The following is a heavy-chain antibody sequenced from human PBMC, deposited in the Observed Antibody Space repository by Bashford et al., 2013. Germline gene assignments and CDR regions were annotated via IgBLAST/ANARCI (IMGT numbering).Heavy chain of an antibody. Sequence: ETLSLTCTVSGGSLSSDYWNWIRQPAGKGLEWLGRIYRSGSTDYNPSLRSRLTMSIDTSKNQFSLQLTSVTAADSAVYYCAKRDYNEQTDSFDIWGQGIMVTVSS. D-gene: IGHD3-10*01. CDR3: AKRDYNEQTDSFDI. CDR2: IYRSGST. CDR1: GGSLSSDY. J-gene: IGHJ3*02. V-gene: IGHV4-4*07.